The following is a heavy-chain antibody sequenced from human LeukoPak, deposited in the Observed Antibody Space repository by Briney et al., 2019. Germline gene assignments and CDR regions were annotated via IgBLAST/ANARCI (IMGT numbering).Heavy chain of an antibody. D-gene: IGHD1-7*01. CDR3: AKPGTDSSFDYYYYMDV. CDR1: GFAFSSYA. Sequence: GGSLRLSCAASGFAFSSYAMNWVRQAPGKGLQWVSAISGSGGSTYYADSVKGRFTISRDNSKNTLYLQMNSLRAEDTAVYHCAKPGTDSSFDYYYYMDVWGKGTTVTVSS. V-gene: IGHV3-23*01. J-gene: IGHJ6*03. CDR2: ISGSGGST.